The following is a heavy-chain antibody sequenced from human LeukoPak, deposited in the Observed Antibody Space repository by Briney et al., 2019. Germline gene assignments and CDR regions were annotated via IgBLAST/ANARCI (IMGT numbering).Heavy chain of an antibody. Sequence: GGSLRLSCAASGFTFSSYAMHWVRQAPGKGLEWVAVISYDGSNKYYADSVKGRFTISRDNSKNTLYLQMNSLRVEDTAVYYCARLGLEVGGPNWFDSWGQGTLVTVSS. J-gene: IGHJ5*01. CDR2: ISYDGSNK. V-gene: IGHV3-30-3*01. D-gene: IGHD1-1*01. CDR1: GFTFSSYA. CDR3: ARLGLEVGGPNWFDS.